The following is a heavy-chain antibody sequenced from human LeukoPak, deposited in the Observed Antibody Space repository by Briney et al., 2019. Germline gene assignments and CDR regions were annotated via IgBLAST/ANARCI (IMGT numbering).Heavy chain of an antibody. CDR3: ARDNDY. Sequence: GGSLRLSCAASGFTLSTYGMNWVRQAPGKGLEWVSGISDSGGTYYADSVKGRLTISRDNSKNTLFLQMNSLRAEDTAVYYCARDNDYWGQGTLVTVSS. J-gene: IGHJ4*02. CDR2: ISDSGGT. CDR1: GFTLSTYG. V-gene: IGHV3-23*01.